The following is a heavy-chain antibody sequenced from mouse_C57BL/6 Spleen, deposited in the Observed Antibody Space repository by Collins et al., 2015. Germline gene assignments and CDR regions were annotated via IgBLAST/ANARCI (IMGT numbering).Heavy chain of an antibody. CDR2: IYIGNGYT. D-gene: IGHD1-1*01. CDR1: GYTFTSYG. V-gene: IGHV1-58*01. J-gene: IGHJ1*03. Sequence: EVQLQQSGAELVRPGSSVKMSCKTSGYTFTSYGINWVKQRPGQGLEWIGYIYIGNGYTEYNEKFKGKATLTSDTSSSTAYMRLSSLTSEDSAIYFCAIYYYGSRRRYFDVWGTGTTVTVSS. CDR3: AIYYYGSRRRYFDV.